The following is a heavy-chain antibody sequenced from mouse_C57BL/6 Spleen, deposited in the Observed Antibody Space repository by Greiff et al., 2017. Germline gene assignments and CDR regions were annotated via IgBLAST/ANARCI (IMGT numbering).Heavy chain of an antibody. CDR2: IHPNSGST. V-gene: IGHV1-64*01. CDR3: ARRISTVVHYAMDD. CDR1: GYTFTSYW. D-gene: IGHD1-1*01. Sequence: VQLQQPGAELVKPGASVKLSCKASGYTFTSYWMHWVKQRPGQGLEWIGMIHPNSGSTNYNEKFKSKATLTVDNSSSTAYMQLSSLTSEDSAVYYCARRISTVVHYAMDDWGQGTSVTVSS. J-gene: IGHJ4*01.